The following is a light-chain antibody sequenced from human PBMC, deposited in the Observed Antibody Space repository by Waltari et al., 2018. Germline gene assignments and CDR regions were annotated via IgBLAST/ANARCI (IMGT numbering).Light chain of an antibody. CDR3: QQSYSTPPT. Sequence: DIQMTQSPSSLSASVGDRVTITCRSSQSSSSYLNLYQQKPGKAPKLLIYAASSLQSGVQSMFIGSGSGTDFTPTISSLQPEDFATYYCQQSYSTPPTFGGGTKVEIK. J-gene: IGKJ4*01. CDR1: QSSSSY. V-gene: IGKV1-39*01. CDR2: AAS.